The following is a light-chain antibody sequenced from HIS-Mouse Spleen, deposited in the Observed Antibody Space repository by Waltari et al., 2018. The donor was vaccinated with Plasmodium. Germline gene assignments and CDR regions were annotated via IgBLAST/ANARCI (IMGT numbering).Light chain of an antibody. CDR3: QQSYSTWT. CDR1: QSISSY. Sequence: DIQMTQSPSSLSASVGDRVTITCRASQSISSYLNWYQQKPGKAPKLLIYAASSLQSGVPSRFSGSGSGTGFTLTISSLQPEYFATYYCQQSYSTWTFGQGTKVEIK. J-gene: IGKJ1*01. V-gene: IGKV1-39*01. CDR2: AAS.